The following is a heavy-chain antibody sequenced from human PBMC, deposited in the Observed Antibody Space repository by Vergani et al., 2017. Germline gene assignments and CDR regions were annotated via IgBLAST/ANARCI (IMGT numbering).Heavy chain of an antibody. Sequence: QVQLVESGGGEVQPGRSLRLSCSAAGFPFSDYGVHWVRQAPGKGLECVSVISYEGNKKNYADSVKGRFTISRDNSKNTLYLEMNALRAKETAVYYCARDFLTRVTTLDYYYMGVWGKGTTVTVSS. J-gene: IGHJ6*03. V-gene: IGHV3-30*03. CDR2: ISYEGNKK. CDR1: GFPFSDYG. CDR3: ARDFLTRVTTLDYYYMGV. D-gene: IGHD4-11*01.